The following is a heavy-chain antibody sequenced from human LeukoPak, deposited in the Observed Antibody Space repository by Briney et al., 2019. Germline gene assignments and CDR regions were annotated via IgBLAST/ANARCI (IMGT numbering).Heavy chain of an antibody. CDR3: AKGGPGDGNWFDL. CDR2: ISGGGDNT. CDR1: GFTLSTYV. D-gene: IGHD2-21*02. Sequence: GGSLRLSCAASGFTLSTYVMSGVRQAPGKGLEWVSGISGGGDNTYYADSVKGRFTISRDNPKNTLYLQMNSLRGEDTAVYYCAKGGPGDGNWFDLWGQGTLVTVSS. J-gene: IGHJ5*02. V-gene: IGHV3-23*01.